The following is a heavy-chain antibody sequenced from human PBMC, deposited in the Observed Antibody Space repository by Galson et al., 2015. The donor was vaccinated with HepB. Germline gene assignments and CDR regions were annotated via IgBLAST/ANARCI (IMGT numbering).Heavy chain of an antibody. V-gene: IGHV3-15*07. D-gene: IGHD5-18*01. CDR3: TTGPLTQLWQRVWAFDI. Sequence: SLRLSCAASGFTFSNAWMNWVRQAPGKGLEWVGRIKSKTDGGTTDYAAPVKGRFTISRDDSKNTLYLQMNSLKTEDTAVYYCTTGPLTQLWQRVWAFDIWGQGTMVTVSS. CDR1: GFTFSNAW. CDR2: IKSKTDGGTT. J-gene: IGHJ3*02.